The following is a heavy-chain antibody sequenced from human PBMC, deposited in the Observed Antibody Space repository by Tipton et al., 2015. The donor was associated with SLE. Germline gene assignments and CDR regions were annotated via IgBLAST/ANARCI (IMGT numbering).Heavy chain of an antibody. CDR2: IYYSGST. CDR1: GDSINTRYY. Sequence: TLSLTCTVSGDSINTRYYWSWVRQPAGKGLEWIGYIYYSGSTYYNPSLKSRVTISVDTSKNQFSLKLSSVTAADTAVYYCARALWGSDRYYYYMDVWGKGTTVTVSS. V-gene: IGHV4-59*06. D-gene: IGHD2-21*01. J-gene: IGHJ6*03. CDR3: ARALWGSDRYYYYMDV.